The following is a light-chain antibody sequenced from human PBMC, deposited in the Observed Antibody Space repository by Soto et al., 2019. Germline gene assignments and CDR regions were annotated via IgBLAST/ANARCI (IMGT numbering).Light chain of an antibody. CDR1: QSISSW. CDR2: DAS. J-gene: IGKJ1*01. CDR3: QQYNSYSPWT. V-gene: IGKV1-5*01. Sequence: DIQMTQSPSTLSASVGDRVTISCRASQSISSWVAWYQQKPGKAPKLLIYDASSLESGVPSRFSGSGFGTEFTLTLSSLQPDDFATYYCQQYNSYSPWTFGQGTKVEIK.